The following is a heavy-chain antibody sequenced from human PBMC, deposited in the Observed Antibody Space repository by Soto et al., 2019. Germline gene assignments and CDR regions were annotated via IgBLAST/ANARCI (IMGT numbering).Heavy chain of an antibody. CDR2: INHSGST. V-gene: IGHV4-34*01. CDR1: GGSFSGYY. J-gene: IGHJ5*02. D-gene: IGHD2-2*01. Sequence: PXXTLSLPCAVYGGSFSGYYWGWIRQPPGKGLEWIGEINHSGSTNYNPSLKSRVTISVDTSKNQFSLKLSYVTSADTAVYYCAREKIVVPGTGFDPWGQGTLGTVSS. CDR3: AREKIVVPGTGFDP.